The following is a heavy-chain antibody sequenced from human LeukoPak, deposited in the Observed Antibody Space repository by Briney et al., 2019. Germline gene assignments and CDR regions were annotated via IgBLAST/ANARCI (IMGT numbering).Heavy chain of an antibody. CDR3: ARTIFSGAPGFDY. J-gene: IGHJ4*02. CDR2: IYHSGST. V-gene: IGHV4-4*02. D-gene: IGHD2-8*02. Sequence: PSETLSLTCAVSGGSISSSNWWSWVRQPPGKGLEWIGEIYHSGSTNYNPSLKSRVTISVDKSKNQFSLKLSSVTAADTAVYYCARTIFSGAPGFDYWGQGTLVTVSS. CDR1: GGSISSSNW.